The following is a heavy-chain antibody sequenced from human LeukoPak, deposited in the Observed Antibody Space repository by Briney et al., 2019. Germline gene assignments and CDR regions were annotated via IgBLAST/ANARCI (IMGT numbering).Heavy chain of an antibody. CDR2: IYYSGST. V-gene: IGHV4-59*01. Sequence: SETLSLTCTVSGGSISSYYWSWIRQPPGKGLEWIGYIYYSGSTNYNPSLKSRVTISVDTSKNQFSLKLSSVTAADTAVYYCARYSDCSSTSCYWGDNWFDPWGQGTLVTASS. CDR3: ARYSDCSSTSCYWGDNWFDP. D-gene: IGHD2-2*01. J-gene: IGHJ5*02. CDR1: GGSISSYY.